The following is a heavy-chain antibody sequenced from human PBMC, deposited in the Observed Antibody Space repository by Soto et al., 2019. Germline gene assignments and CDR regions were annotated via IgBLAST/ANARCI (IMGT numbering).Heavy chain of an antibody. CDR2: ILTSGDT. J-gene: IGHJ4*02. CDR3: ARGYWRLGESYYFDY. V-gene: IGHV3-53*01. CDR1: GFTVSSSY. Sequence: EVQLVESGGGLIQPGGSLRLSCETSGFTVSSSYMSWVRQAPGMGLEWVSVILTSGDTHYADSVKGRFTVSRDNSQNTVYLHMNNLRGEDTATYYCARGYWRLGESYYFDYWGQGTLVTVSS. D-gene: IGHD3-16*01.